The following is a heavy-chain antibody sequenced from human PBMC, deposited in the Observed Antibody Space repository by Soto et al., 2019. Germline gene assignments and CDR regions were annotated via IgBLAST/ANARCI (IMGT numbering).Heavy chain of an antibody. V-gene: IGHV4-39*01. J-gene: IGHJ6*02. CDR3: ARQNPAQGYYYGMDV. CDR2: IYYSGRT. Sequence: QLQLQESGPGLVKPSETLSLTCTVSGCSISSSSYYWGWIRQPPGKGLEWIGSIYYSGRTYSNPSRKRRVTISVYTYNNQFFLKRRSVTAADTAVYYCARQNPAQGYYYGMDVWGQGTTVTVSS. CDR1: GCSISSSSYY.